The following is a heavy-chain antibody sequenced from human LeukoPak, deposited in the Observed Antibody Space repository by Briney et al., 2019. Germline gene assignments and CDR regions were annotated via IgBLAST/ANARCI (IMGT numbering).Heavy chain of an antibody. D-gene: IGHD2-15*01. CDR2: INPNSGGT. V-gene: IGHV1-2*02. CDR1: GYTFTSYG. Sequence: APVKVSGKASGYTFTSYGISWVRQAPGQGLEWMGWINPNSGGTNYAQKFQGRVTMTRDTSISTAYMELSRLRSDDTAVYYCARDQTPVVVVAATEYDYWGQGTLVTVSS. J-gene: IGHJ4*02. CDR3: ARDQTPVVVVAATEYDY.